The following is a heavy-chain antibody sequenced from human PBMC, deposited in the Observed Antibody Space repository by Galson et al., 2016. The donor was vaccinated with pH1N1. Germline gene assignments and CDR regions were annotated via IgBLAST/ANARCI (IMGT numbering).Heavy chain of an antibody. D-gene: IGHD4-17*01. J-gene: IGHJ4*02. CDR1: GFSLRTSGMC. CDR3: PGVNYGDYVNYLDY. Sequence: PALVKPTQTLTLTCTFSGFSLRTSGMCVSWIRQPPGKALEWPALIDWDDDKYYSTSLKTRLTISKDTSKNQVVLTMTNMDPVDTATYYCPGVNYGDYVNYLDYVGQGTLVTVSS. CDR2: IDWDDDK. V-gene: IGHV2-70*01.